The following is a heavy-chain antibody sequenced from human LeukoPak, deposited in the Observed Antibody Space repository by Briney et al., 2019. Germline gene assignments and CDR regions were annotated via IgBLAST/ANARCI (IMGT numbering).Heavy chain of an antibody. CDR1: GGTFSSYA. CDR3: ARDPEWEHSGYYYYGMDV. J-gene: IGHJ6*02. V-gene: IGHV1-69*04. D-gene: IGHD1-26*01. CDR2: IIPILGIA. Sequence: ASVKVSCKASGGTFSSYAISWVQQAPGQGLEWMGRIIPILGIANYAQKFQGRVTITADKSTSTAYMELSSLRSEDTAVYYCARDPEWEHSGYYYYGMDVWGQGTTVTVSS.